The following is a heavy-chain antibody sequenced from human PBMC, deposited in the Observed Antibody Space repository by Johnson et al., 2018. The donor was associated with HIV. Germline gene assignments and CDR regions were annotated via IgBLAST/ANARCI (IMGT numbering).Heavy chain of an antibody. Sequence: QVQLVESGGGVVQPGRSLRLSCAASGFTFSSYGMHWVRQAPGKGLEWVAVIWYDGSNKYYADSVKGRFTLSRDNSKNTLYLQMNSLRAEDTAVYYCARESPSGGGNDAFDIWGQGTMVTVSS. CDR3: ARESPSGGGNDAFDI. CDR1: GFTFSSYG. J-gene: IGHJ3*02. CDR2: IWYDGSNK. V-gene: IGHV3-33*01. D-gene: IGHD3-10*01.